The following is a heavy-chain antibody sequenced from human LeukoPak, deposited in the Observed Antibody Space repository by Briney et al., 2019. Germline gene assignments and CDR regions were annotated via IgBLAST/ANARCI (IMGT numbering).Heavy chain of an antibody. Sequence: PGGSLRLSCAASGFTFSSYGMHWVRQAPGKGLEWVAFIRYDGSNKYYADSVKGRFTISRDNSKNTLYLQMNSLRAEDTAVYYCAKVAYDSSGWKLIDYWGQGTLVTVSS. CDR2: IRYDGSNK. J-gene: IGHJ4*02. V-gene: IGHV3-30*02. CDR3: AKVAYDSSGWKLIDY. D-gene: IGHD3-22*01. CDR1: GFTFSSYG.